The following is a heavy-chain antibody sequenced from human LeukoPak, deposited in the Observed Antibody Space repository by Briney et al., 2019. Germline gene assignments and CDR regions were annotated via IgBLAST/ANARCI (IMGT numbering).Heavy chain of an antibody. V-gene: IGHV4-61*02. CDR3: AREFARDGYNFGY. CDR1: GGSISSGSYY. J-gene: IGHJ4*02. D-gene: IGHD5-24*01. Sequence: SETLSLTCTVSGGSISSGSYYWSWIRQPAGKGLEWIGRIYTSGSTNYNPSLKSRVTISIDTSKNQFSLKLSSVTAADTAVYYCAREFARDGYNFGYWGQGTLVTVSS. CDR2: IYTSGST.